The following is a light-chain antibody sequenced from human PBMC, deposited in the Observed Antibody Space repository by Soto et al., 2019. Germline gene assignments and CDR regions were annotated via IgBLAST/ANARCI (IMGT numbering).Light chain of an antibody. J-gene: IGKJ2*01. CDR3: QQYGRAPMFT. Sequence: EIVLTQSPGTLSLSPGERATLSCRASQSVSSNYLAWYQQKPGQAPRLLIYGASRGAAGIPDRFSGSGSGTAFTLPISRREPEDFAVYFCQQYGRAPMFTFGQGTKLEVK. CDR2: GAS. V-gene: IGKV3-20*01. CDR1: QSVSSNY.